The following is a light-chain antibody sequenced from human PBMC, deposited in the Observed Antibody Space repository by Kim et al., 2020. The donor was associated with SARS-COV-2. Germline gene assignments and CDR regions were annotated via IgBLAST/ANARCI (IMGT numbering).Light chain of an antibody. CDR3: QQYDDVPFT. CDR2: EVT. V-gene: IGKV1-33*01. Sequence: DIQMTQSPSSLSASVGDRVTITCRASQDISNSLNWYQHKPGEPPKLLIYEVTNLETGVPRRFSGSTSVTDFTFTISSLQPEDLATYYCQQYDDVPFTFGGGTKVDIK. J-gene: IGKJ4*01. CDR1: QDISNS.